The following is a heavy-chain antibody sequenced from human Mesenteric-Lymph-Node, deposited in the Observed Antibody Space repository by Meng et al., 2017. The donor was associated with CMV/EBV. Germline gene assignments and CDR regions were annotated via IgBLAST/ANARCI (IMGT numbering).Heavy chain of an antibody. J-gene: IGHJ4*02. V-gene: IGHV4-61*01. D-gene: IGHD3-3*01. CDR2: IYYSGST. CDR1: GGSVSSGSYY. Sequence: SETLSLTCTVSGGSVSSGSYYWSWIRQPPGKGLEWIGYIYYSGSTNYNPSLKSRVTISVDTSKNQFSLKLSSVTAADTAVYYCARDLVTIFGVVIMLEYIDYWGQGTLVTVSS. CDR3: ARDLVTIFGVVIMLEYIDY.